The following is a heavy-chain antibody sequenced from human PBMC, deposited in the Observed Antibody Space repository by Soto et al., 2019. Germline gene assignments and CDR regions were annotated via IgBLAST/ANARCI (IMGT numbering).Heavy chain of an antibody. V-gene: IGHV1-69*13. Sequence: ASVKVSCKASGGTFSSYAISWVRQAPGQGLEWMGGIIPIFGTANYAQKFQGRVTITADESTSTAYMERSSLRSEDTAVYYCAKRNGPYYKESGGYPPHGRDGGGKGTTVPVPS. D-gene: IGHD3-22*01. CDR3: AKRNGPYYKESGGYPPHGRDG. CDR2: IIPIFGTA. CDR1: GGTFSSYA. J-gene: IGHJ6*04.